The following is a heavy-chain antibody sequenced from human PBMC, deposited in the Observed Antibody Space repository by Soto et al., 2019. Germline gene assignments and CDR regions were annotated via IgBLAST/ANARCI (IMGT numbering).Heavy chain of an antibody. D-gene: IGHD2-2*01. Sequence: SETLSLTCAVSGGSISSSNWWSWVRQPPGKGLDWIGEIYHSGSTNYNPSLKSRVTMSVDTSKNQFSLKLSSVTAADTAVYYCARESSPLGYCSSTSCFGFDPWGQGTLVTVSS. V-gene: IGHV4-4*02. CDR3: ARESSPLGYCSSTSCFGFDP. CDR2: IYHSGST. CDR1: GGSISSSNW. J-gene: IGHJ5*02.